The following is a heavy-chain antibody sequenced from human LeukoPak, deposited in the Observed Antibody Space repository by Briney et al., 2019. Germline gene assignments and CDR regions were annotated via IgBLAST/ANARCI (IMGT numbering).Heavy chain of an antibody. CDR2: INPTGGGR. CDR3: ASGYSYAET. V-gene: IGHV1-2*02. CDR1: GYNFTGYY. J-gene: IGHJ5*02. Sequence: SVKVSCKASGYNFTGYYMHWGRQAPGQGLEWMGWINPTGGGRNYAQKFQGRVTMTRDTSTSTTYMELSRLRSDDTAVYYCASGYSYAETWGQGTLVTVSS. D-gene: IGHD5-18*01.